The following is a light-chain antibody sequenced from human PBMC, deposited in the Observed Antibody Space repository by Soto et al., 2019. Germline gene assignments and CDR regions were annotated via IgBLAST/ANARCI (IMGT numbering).Light chain of an antibody. J-gene: IGLJ1*01. Sequence: QSVLTQPASVSGSPGQSITISCTGTSSDVGGYNYVSWYQQHPGKAPQLMIFDVSNRPSGVSNRFSGSKSGNTASLTISGLQAEDEADYYCSSYTSSHTYVFGTGTKFTVL. CDR3: SSYTSSHTYV. V-gene: IGLV2-14*01. CDR1: SSDVGGYNY. CDR2: DVS.